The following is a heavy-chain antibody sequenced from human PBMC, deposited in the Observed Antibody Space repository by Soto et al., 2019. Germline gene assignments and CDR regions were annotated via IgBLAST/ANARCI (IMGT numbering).Heavy chain of an antibody. CDR2: ISGSGGST. Sequence: EVQLLESGGGLVQPGGSLRLSCAASGFTFSSYAMSWVRQAPGKGLEWVSAISGSGGSTYYADSVKGRFTISRDNSNNTLYLQMNSLRAEDTAVYYCAKDRVAAAGTVLDWFDPWGQGTLVTVSS. D-gene: IGHD6-13*01. CDR1: GFTFSSYA. V-gene: IGHV3-23*01. J-gene: IGHJ5*02. CDR3: AKDRVAAAGTVLDWFDP.